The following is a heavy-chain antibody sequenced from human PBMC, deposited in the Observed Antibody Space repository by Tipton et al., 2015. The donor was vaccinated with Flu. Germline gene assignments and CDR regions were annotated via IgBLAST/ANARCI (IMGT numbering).Heavy chain of an antibody. CDR2: IYYSGST. D-gene: IGHD5-12*01. V-gene: IGHV4-59*08. CDR1: GGSISSYY. CDR3: ARHKSPPRGYSGYETRPRAFDI. J-gene: IGHJ3*02. Sequence: TLSLTCTVSGGSISSYYWSWIRQPPGKGLEWIGYIYYSGSTNYNPSLKSRVTISVDTSKNQFSLKLSSVTATDTAVYYCARHKSPPRGYSGYETRPRAFDIWGQGTMVTVSS.